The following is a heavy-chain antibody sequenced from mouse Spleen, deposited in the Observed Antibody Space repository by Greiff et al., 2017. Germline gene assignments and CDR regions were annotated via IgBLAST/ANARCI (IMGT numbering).Heavy chain of an antibody. J-gene: IGHJ2*01. D-gene: IGHD4-1*01. CDR3: TTSGSFFDY. CDR1: GFNIKDDY. Sequence: EVQLQQSGAELVRPGASVKLSCTASGFNIKDDYMHWVKQRPEQGLEWIGWIDPENGDTEYASKFQGKATITADTSSNTAYLQLSSLTSEDTAVYYCTTSGSFFDYWGQGTTLTVSS. V-gene: IGHV14-4*01. CDR2: IDPENGDT.